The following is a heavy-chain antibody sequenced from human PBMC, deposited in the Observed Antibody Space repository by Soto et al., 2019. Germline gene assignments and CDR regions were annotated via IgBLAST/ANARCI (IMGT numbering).Heavy chain of an antibody. CDR3: ARADNYDDNGPAH. CDR1: GFSFNTHG. J-gene: IGHJ4*02. D-gene: IGHD4-17*01. Sequence: QLQLVESGGGVVRPGRSLRLSCEATGFSFNTHGMHWVRQAPGKGLEWVAVIVNDGSEQAYSDSVKGWFTISRNNSKNTLYTQKNHLTAEGTAVYYWARADNYDDNGPAHWGQGTLVTVSS. CDR2: IVNDGSEQ. V-gene: IGHV3-33*01.